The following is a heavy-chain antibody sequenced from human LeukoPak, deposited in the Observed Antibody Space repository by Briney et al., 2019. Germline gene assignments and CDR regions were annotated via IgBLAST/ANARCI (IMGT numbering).Heavy chain of an antibody. J-gene: IGHJ4*02. D-gene: IGHD4-17*01. CDR2: IIPIFGTA. CDR1: GGTFSSYA. CDR3: ARASHYGDYVFDY. Sequence: GASVNVSCKASGGTFSSYAISWVRQAPGQGLEWMGGIIPIFGTANYAQKFQGRVTITADESTSTAYMELSSLRSEDTAVYYCARASHYGDYVFDYWGQGTLVTVSS. V-gene: IGHV1-69*13.